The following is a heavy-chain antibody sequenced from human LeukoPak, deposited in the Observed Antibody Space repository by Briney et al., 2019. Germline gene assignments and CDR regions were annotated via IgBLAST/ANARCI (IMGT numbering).Heavy chain of an antibody. Sequence: PSETLSLTCTVSGGSISSYYWSWIRQPPGKGLEWIGYIYYSGSTNYNPSLTSRVTISVDTSKNQFSLKLSSVTAADTAVYYCARGSIAAAGIDYWGQGTLVTVSS. V-gene: IGHV4-59*01. CDR3: ARGSIAAAGIDY. CDR1: GGSISSYY. CDR2: IYYSGST. D-gene: IGHD6-13*01. J-gene: IGHJ4*02.